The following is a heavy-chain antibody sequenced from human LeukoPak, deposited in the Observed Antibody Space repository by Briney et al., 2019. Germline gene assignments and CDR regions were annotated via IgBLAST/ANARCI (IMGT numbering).Heavy chain of an antibody. CDR1: GFTFSDYY. D-gene: IGHD3-3*01. Sequence: GGSLRLSCAASGFTFSDYYMSWIRPAPGKGLEWVSYISRSGTTIYYADFVKGRFTISRDNAKNSLYLQMNSLRAEDTAVYHCASGERSGYLGWGQGTLVTVSS. CDR2: ISRSGTTI. V-gene: IGHV3-11*01. CDR3: ASGERSGYLG. J-gene: IGHJ4*02.